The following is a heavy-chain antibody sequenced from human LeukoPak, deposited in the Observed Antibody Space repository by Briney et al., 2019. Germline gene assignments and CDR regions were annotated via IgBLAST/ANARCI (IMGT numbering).Heavy chain of an antibody. CDR2: ISGSGVDT. CDR1: GLSFSTYA. J-gene: IGHJ4*02. Sequence: GGSLRLSCAASGLSFSTYAMSWVRQAPGRGLEWVAGISGSGVDTHYAGSVNGRFRISRDNSANTLYLQMNSLREEDTALYYCASGTYRLGDYWGQGTQVAVSP. CDR3: ASGTYRLGDY. V-gene: IGHV3-23*01. D-gene: IGHD3-10*01.